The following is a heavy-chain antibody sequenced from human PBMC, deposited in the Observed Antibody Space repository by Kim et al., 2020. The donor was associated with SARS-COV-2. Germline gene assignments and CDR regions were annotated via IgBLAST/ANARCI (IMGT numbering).Heavy chain of an antibody. V-gene: IGHV3-23*01. Sequence: YADSMKGRSAISRDNSKNTMHLQMNSLRAEDTARYYCVKTAAASAWGAFDVWGQGTVVTVSS. CDR3: VKTAAASAWGAFDV. D-gene: IGHD6-25*01. J-gene: IGHJ3*01.